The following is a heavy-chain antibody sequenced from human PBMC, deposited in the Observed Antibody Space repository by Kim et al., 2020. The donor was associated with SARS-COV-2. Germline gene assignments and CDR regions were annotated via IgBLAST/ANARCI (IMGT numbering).Heavy chain of an antibody. J-gene: IGHJ4*02. CDR3: AVTPEDFLTFDY. D-gene: IGHD3-9*01. CDR1: GYTFTSYA. CDR2: INAGNGNT. Sequence: ASVKVSCKASGYTFTSYAMHWVRQAPGQRLEWMGWINAGNGNTKYSQKFQGRVTITRDTSASTAYMELSSLRSEDTAVYYCAVTPEDFLTFDYWGQGTLVTVSS. V-gene: IGHV1-3*01.